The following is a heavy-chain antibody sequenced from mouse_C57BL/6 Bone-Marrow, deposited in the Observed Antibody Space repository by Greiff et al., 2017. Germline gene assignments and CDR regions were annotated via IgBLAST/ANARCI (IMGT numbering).Heavy chain of an antibody. Sequence: VKLMESGAELARPGASVKLSCKASGYTFTSYGISWVKQRTGQGLEWIGEIYPRSGNTYYNEKFKGKATLTADKSSSTAYMELRSLTSEDSAVYFCARWGTTVVRAMDYWGQGTSVTVSS. CDR1: GYTFTSYG. CDR2: IYPRSGNT. CDR3: ARWGTTVVRAMDY. D-gene: IGHD1-1*01. V-gene: IGHV1-81*01. J-gene: IGHJ4*01.